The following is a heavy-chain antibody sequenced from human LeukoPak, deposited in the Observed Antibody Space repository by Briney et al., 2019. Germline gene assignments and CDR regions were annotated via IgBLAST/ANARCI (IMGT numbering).Heavy chain of an antibody. CDR2: ISGSGGST. CDR1: GFTFSSYA. D-gene: IGHD4-17*01. V-gene: IGHV3-23*01. J-gene: IGHJ4*02. CDR3: AKGTSVTYYFDY. Sequence: AGGSLRLSCAASGFTFSSYAMSWVRQAPGKGLEWVSAISGSGGSTYYADSVQGRFTISRDNSKNTLYLQMNSLRAEDTAVYYCAKGTSVTYYFDYWGQGTLVTVSS.